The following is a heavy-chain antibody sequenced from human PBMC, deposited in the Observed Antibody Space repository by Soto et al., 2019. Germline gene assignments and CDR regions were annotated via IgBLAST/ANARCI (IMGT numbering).Heavy chain of an antibody. V-gene: IGHV3-30*18. J-gene: IGHJ6*02. CDR1: GFTFSSYG. D-gene: IGHD2-2*01. CDR3: AKGPAIVLVPAAMNYYYGMDV. CDR2: ISYDGSNK. Sequence: GGSLRLSCAASGFTFSSYGMHWVRQAPGKGLEWVAVISYDGSNKYYADSVKGRFTISRDNSKNTLYLQMDSLRAEDTAVYYCAKGPAIVLVPAAMNYYYGMDVWGQGTTVTVFS.